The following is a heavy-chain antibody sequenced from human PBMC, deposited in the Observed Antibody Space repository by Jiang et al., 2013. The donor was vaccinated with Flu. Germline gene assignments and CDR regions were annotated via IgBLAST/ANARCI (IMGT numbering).Heavy chain of an antibody. CDR3: ARGRAYCGGDCYLAWFDP. CDR2: IYYSGST. CDR1: GGSISGHY. J-gene: IGHJ5*02. Sequence: GLVKPSETLSLSCSVSGGSISGHYWSWIRQPPGKGLEWIGYIYYSGSTNYNPSLKSRVTISVDTSKNQFSLKLSSVTAADTAVYFCARGRAYCGGDCYLAWFDPWGQGTLVTVSS. V-gene: IGHV4-59*11. D-gene: IGHD2-21*02.